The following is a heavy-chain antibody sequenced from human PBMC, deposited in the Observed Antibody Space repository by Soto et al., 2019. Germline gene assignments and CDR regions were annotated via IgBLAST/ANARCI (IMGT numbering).Heavy chain of an antibody. CDR1: GGTFSSYA. D-gene: IGHD2-15*01. Sequence: QVQLVQSGAEVKKPGSSVKVSCKASGGTFSSYAISWVRQAPGQGLEWMGGIIPIFGTANYAQKFQGRVTITADEPTCTASMELSSPISEDTAVYYCARESRYCSRCSFYFLSGIDYWGQGTLVTVSS. V-gene: IGHV1-69*12. CDR3: ARESRYCSRCSFYFLSGIDY. CDR2: IIPIFGTA. J-gene: IGHJ4*02.